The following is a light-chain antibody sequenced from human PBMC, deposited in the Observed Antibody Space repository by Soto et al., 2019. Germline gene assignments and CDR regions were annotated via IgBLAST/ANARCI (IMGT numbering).Light chain of an antibody. CDR1: SSDVGGYNY. J-gene: IGLJ2*01. CDR3: VAYTSSSTYVV. Sequence: QSALTQPASVSGSPGQSITISCTGTSSDVGGYNYVSWYQQHPGNAPEPTIYDVSNWASGLFNGLCGSKSGKTSSLTISGLQAENEAECYCVAYTSSSTYVVFGGGTKLTVL. V-gene: IGLV2-14*01. CDR2: DVS.